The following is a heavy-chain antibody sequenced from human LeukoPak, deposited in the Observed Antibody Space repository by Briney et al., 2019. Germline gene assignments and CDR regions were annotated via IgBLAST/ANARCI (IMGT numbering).Heavy chain of an antibody. CDR3: AKVWGVVVAAPFDY. CDR1: GFTFSSYA. V-gene: IGHV3-23*01. J-gene: IGHJ4*02. D-gene: IGHD2-15*01. Sequence: GESLKISCAASGFTFSSYAMSWVRQAPGKGLEWVSAISGSGGSTYYADSVKGRFTISRDNSKNTLYLQMNSLRAEDTAVYYCAKVWGVVVAAPFDYWGQGTLVTVSS. CDR2: ISGSGGST.